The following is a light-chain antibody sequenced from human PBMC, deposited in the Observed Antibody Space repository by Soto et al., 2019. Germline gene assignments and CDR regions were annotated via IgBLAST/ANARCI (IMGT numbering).Light chain of an antibody. Sequence: DIVLTQSADSLAVSLGERATINCKSSQSVFSNSNNKNYLAWYQQKPGQAPRLLIYGTSSRATGIPDRFSGSGSGTDFTLTISRLEPEDFAVFYCQQYGSSITFGQGTRLEI. J-gene: IGKJ5*01. CDR2: GTS. CDR3: QQYGSSIT. CDR1: QSVFSNSNNKNY. V-gene: IGKV4-1*01.